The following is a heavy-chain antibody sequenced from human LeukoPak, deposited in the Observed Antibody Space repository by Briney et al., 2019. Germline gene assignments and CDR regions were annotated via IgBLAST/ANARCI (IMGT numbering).Heavy chain of an antibody. J-gene: IGHJ3*02. CDR1: GFTFSSYS. CDR2: ISSSSSYI. D-gene: IGHD3-10*01. CDR3: ARDPLLWFGELSPRGSNDAFDI. V-gene: IGHV3-21*01. Sequence: KPGGSLRLSCAASGFTFSSYSMNWVRQAPGKGLEWVSSISSSSSYIYYADSVKGRFTISRDNAKNSLYLQMNSLRAEDTAVYYCARDPLLWFGELSPRGSNDAFDIWGQGTMVTVSS.